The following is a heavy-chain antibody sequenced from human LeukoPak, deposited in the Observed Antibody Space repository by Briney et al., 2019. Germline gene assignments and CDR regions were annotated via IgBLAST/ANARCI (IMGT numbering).Heavy chain of an antibody. CDR1: GFTFSSYA. CDR2: ISGSGGST. D-gene: IGHD2-2*01. J-gene: IGHJ4*02. CDR3: AKGYCSSTSCYPYYFDY. V-gene: IGHV3-23*01. Sequence: GGSLRPSCAASGFTFSSYAMSWVRQAPGKGLEWVSAISGSGGSTYYADSVKGRFTISRDNSKNTLYLQMNSLRAEDTAVYYCAKGYCSSTSCYPYYFDYWGQGTLVTVSS.